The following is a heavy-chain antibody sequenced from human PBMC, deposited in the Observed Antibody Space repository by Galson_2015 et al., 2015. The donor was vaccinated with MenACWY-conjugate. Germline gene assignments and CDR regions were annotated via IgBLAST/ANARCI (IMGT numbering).Heavy chain of an antibody. D-gene: IGHD3-10*01. V-gene: IGHV3-30*02. J-gene: IGHJ4*02. CDR3: AKDKIYFGSGSYLYYFDY. CDR1: GFTFSAYG. Sequence: CATSGFTFSAYGMHWVRQAPGKGLEWLAFLRYDGSDGTYADSVKGRFIISRDDSRRTLSLQMNNLTTEDTAVYFCAKDKIYFGSGSYLYYFDYWGQGTLVTVSS. CDR2: LRYDGSDG.